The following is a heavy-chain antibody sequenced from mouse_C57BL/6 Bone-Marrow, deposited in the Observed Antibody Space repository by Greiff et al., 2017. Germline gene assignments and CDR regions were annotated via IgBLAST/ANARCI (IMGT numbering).Heavy chain of an antibody. CDR3: ARESQAYYSNYEDDY. D-gene: IGHD2-5*01. CDR2: IDPEDGET. Sequence: EVQLVESGAELVKPGASVKLSCTASGFNIKDYYMHWVKQRTEQGLEWIGRIDPEDGETKYAPKFQGKATITADTSSNTAYLQLSSLTSEDTAVYYCARESQAYYSNYEDDYWGQGTTLTVSS. V-gene: IGHV14-2*01. CDR1: GFNIKDYY. J-gene: IGHJ2*01.